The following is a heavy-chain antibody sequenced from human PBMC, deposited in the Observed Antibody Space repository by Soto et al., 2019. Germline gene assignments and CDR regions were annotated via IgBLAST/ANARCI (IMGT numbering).Heavy chain of an antibody. CDR3: ARGMYYDILTGYYRGSTYDV. V-gene: IGHV3-13*04. CDR1: GFTFSSYD. D-gene: IGHD3-9*01. CDR2: IGTAGDT. Sequence: EVQLVESGGGLVQPGGSLRLSCAASGFTFSSYDMHWVRQATGKGLEWVSAIGTAGDTYYPGSVKGRFTISRENAKNSLYLQMNSLRAGDTAVYYCARGMYYDILTGYYRGSTYDVWGQGTTVTVSS. J-gene: IGHJ6*02.